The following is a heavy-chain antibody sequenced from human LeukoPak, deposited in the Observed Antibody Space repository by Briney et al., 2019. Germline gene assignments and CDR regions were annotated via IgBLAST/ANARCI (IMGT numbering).Heavy chain of an antibody. CDR2: IKQDGSEK. CDR1: GFTFSSYW. J-gene: IGHJ3*02. CDR3: AKSGRRRNDAFDI. Sequence: PGGSLRLSCAASGFTFSSYWMSWVRQAPGKGLEWVANIKQDGSEKYYVDSVKGRFTISRDNAKNSLYLQMNSLRVEDTAVYYCAKSGRRRNDAFDIWGQGTMVTVSS. D-gene: IGHD1-26*01. V-gene: IGHV3-7*01.